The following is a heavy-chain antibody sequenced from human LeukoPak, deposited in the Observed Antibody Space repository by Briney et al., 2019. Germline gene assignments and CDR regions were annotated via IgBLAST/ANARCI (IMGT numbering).Heavy chain of an antibody. CDR3: AKESSGWLDDAFDI. D-gene: IGHD6-19*01. V-gene: IGHV3-23*01. J-gene: IGHJ3*02. CDR2: ISGSGGST. Sequence: GGSLRLSCAASGFTFSSYDMSWVRQAPGKGLEWVSDISGSGGSTYYADPVTGRSTISRNNSKKTPYLQMNSLRAEDTAVYYCAKESSGWLDDAFDIWGQGTMVTVSS. CDR1: GFTFSSYD.